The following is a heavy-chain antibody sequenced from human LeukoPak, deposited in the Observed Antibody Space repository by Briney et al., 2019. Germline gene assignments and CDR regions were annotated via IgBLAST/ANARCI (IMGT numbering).Heavy chain of an antibody. CDR1: GYTFTSYG. CDR3: ARDEGLYSSSWYGDY. CDR2: ISAYNGNT. V-gene: IGHV1-18*01. D-gene: IGHD6-13*01. J-gene: IGHJ4*02. Sequence: ASVKVSCKASGYTFTSYGISWVRQAPGQGLEWMGWISAYNGNTNYAQKLQGRVTMTTDTSTSTAYMELRSLRSDDTAVYYCARDEGLYSSSWYGDYWGQGTLVTVSS.